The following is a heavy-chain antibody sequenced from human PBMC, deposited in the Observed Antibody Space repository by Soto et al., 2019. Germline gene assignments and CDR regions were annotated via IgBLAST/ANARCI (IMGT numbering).Heavy chain of an antibody. CDR1: GYTFTSND. CDR3: ARSVEWLASFDY. CDR2: MKPKSGNT. D-gene: IGHD6-19*01. V-gene: IGHV1-8*01. J-gene: IGHJ4*02. Sequence: QVQLVQSGAEVKKPGASVKVSCKASGYTFTSNDINWVRQATGQGLEWMGWMKPKSGNTGYAQKFQGRVTITRKTSISTAYMELSSLRPEYTAVYYCARSVEWLASFDYWGQGTLVTVSS.